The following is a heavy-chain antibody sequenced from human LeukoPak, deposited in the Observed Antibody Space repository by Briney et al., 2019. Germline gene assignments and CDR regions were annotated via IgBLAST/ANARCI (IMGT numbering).Heavy chain of an antibody. CDR2: IGGSSSSL. V-gene: IGHV3-21*01. CDR3: ARDISTPPFEI. CDR1: GFTFSIYS. J-gene: IGHJ3*02. D-gene: IGHD2-2*01. Sequence: GGSLRLSCAASGFTFSIYSMNWVRQAPGKGLEWVSSIGGSSSSLYYAESVKGRFTISRDNARNSLYLQMNSLRAEDTAVYYCARDISTPPFEIWGQGTMVTVSS.